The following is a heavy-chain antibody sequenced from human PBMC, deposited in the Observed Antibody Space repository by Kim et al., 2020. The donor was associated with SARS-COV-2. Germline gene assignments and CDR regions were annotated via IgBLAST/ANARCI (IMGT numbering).Heavy chain of an antibody. D-gene: IGHD3-10*01. J-gene: IGHJ4*02. CDR2: ISYDGSNK. CDR1: GFTFSSYA. Sequence: GGSLRLSCAASGFTFSSYAMHWVRQAPGKGLEWVSVISYDGSNKYYADSVKGRFTISRDNSKNTLYLQMNSLRAEDTAVYYCARDPGELLYDYWGQGNLVTASS. CDR3: ARDPGELLYDY. V-gene: IGHV3-30*04.